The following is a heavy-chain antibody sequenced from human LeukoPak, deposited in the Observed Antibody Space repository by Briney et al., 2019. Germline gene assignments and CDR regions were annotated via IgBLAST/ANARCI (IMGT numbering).Heavy chain of an antibody. Sequence: SETLSLTCAVSGYSISSGYYWGWIRQPPGKGREWIGSIYHSGSTYYNSSLKSRVIISVDTTKNQFSLKLSSVTAADTAVYYCASRGVGSGRYRDYWGQGTLVTVSS. J-gene: IGHJ4*02. D-gene: IGHD6-19*01. CDR2: IYHSGST. CDR1: GYSISSGYY. CDR3: ASRGVGSGRYRDY. V-gene: IGHV4-38-2*01.